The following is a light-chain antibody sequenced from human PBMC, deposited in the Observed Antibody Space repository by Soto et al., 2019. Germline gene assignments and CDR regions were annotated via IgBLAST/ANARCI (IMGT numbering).Light chain of an antibody. CDR3: QQSYSTPYT. CDR2: AAS. J-gene: IGKJ2*01. V-gene: IGKV1-39*01. Sequence: EIQMTHSPSSLSASVGDRVTITCRASQSTGTYLNWYQQKLGKAPTLLIYAASTLQSGVPSRFSGSGSGTDFTLTISSLQPEDFATYFCQQSYSTPYTFGQGTKLEIK. CDR1: QSTGTY.